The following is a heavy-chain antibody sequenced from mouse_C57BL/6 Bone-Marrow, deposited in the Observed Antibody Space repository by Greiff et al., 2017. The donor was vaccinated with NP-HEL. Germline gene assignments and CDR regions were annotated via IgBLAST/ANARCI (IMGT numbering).Heavy chain of an antibody. CDR2: IYPRDGST. D-gene: IGHD1-1*01. CDR1: GYTFTDHT. Sequence: VQLQQSDAELVKPGASVKISCKVSGYTFTDHTIHWMKQRPEQGLEWIGYIYPRDGSTKYNEKFKGKATLTADKSSSTAYMQLNSLTSEDSAVXFCEREGVTTVVPLYAMDYGGQGTSVTVSS. J-gene: IGHJ4*01. V-gene: IGHV1-78*01. CDR3: EREGVTTVVPLYAMDY.